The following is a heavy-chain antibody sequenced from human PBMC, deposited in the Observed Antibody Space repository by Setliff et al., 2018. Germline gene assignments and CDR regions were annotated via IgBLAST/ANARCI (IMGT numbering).Heavy chain of an antibody. V-gene: IGHV3-21*01. J-gene: IGHJ6*03. Sequence: KTGGSLRLSCAASEFRFSDYNMNWVRQAPGKGLEWVASISPSGSFIYYADSVKGRFTISRDNAENSLYLQMNSLRAEDTAVYYCARAADSYGPPRSYMDVWGKGTTVTVSS. CDR2: ISPSGSFI. CDR1: EFRFSDYN. D-gene: IGHD5-18*01. CDR3: ARAADSYGPPRSYMDV.